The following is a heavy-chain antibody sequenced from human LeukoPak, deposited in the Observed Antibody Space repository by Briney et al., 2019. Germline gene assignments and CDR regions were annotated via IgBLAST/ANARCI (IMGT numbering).Heavy chain of an antibody. CDR1: GFNFSSYS. CDR2: ISSSSSYI. J-gene: IGHJ4*02. V-gene: IGHV3-21*01. CDR3: ARDTEDIVVVPAGVDY. D-gene: IGHD2-2*01. Sequence: GGALRLSCAASGFNFSSYSMNGVHQAPGKGLEWVSSISSSSSYIYYADSVKGRFTISRDNAKNSLYLQVNSLRAEDTAVYYCARDTEDIVVVPAGVDYWGQGTLVTVSS.